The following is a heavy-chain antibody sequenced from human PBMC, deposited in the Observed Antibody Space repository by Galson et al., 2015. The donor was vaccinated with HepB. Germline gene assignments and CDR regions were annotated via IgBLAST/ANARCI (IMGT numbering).Heavy chain of an antibody. D-gene: IGHD6-13*01. CDR2: IWYDGSNK. J-gene: IGHJ4*02. CDR1: GFTFRSYG. Sequence: SLRLSCAASGFTFRSYGMHWVRQAPGKGLEWVAVIWYDGSNKYYADSVKGRFTISRDNSKNTLYLQMNSLRAEDTAVYYCARGGVGGYSSSWEYFDYWGQGTLVTVSS. CDR3: ARGGVGGYSSSWEYFDY. V-gene: IGHV3-33*01.